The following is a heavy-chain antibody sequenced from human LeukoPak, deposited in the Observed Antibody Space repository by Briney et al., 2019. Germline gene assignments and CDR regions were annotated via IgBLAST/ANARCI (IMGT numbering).Heavy chain of an antibody. CDR1: GFTFSSYW. Sequence: GGSLRLSCAASGFTFSSYWMSWVRQAPGRGLEWVANIKKDGTEKKYVDSVKGRFTISRDNAKNSLYLQMNSLRAEDTAVYYCAREGGSGWYSGWFDPWGQGTLVTVSS. D-gene: IGHD6-19*01. CDR3: AREGGSGWYSGWFDP. J-gene: IGHJ5*02. CDR2: IKKDGTEK. V-gene: IGHV3-7*01.